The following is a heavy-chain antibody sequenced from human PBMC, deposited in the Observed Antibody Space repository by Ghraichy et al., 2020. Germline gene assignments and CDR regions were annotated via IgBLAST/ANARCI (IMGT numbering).Heavy chain of an antibody. J-gene: IGHJ3*02. Sequence: GESLNISCTASGFSFSQSWMTWVRQAPGKGLEWVAQIKPDGSEEFYVDSVKGRFTISKDNAKHSLFLQMNSLRAEDMAVYYCARDPWHGAFDIWGQGTVVAVSS. D-gene: IGHD5-12*01. V-gene: IGHV3-7*01. CDR2: IKPDGSEE. CDR3: ARDPWHGAFDI. CDR1: GFSFSQSW.